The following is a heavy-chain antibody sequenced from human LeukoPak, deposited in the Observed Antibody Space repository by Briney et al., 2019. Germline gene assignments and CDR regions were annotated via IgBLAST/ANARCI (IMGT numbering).Heavy chain of an antibody. CDR1: GYAFTTYD. Sequence: ASVKVSCKASGYAFTTYDINWVRQATGQGLEWMGWINPNSGNTGYAQKFQDRVTITRNTSISTAYMDVSSLRSEDTAVYYCARARVEYSMSGGDDAFDIWGQGTMVTVSS. CDR3: ARARVEYSMSGGDDAFDI. V-gene: IGHV1-8*03. CDR2: INPNSGNT. D-gene: IGHD6-6*01. J-gene: IGHJ3*02.